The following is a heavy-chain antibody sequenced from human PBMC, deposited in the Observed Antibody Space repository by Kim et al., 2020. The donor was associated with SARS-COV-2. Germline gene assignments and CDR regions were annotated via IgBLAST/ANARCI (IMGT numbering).Heavy chain of an antibody. CDR2: INAGNGNT. V-gene: IGHV1-3*01. D-gene: IGHD6-25*01. Sequence: ASVKVSCKASGYTFTSYAMHWVRQAPGQRLEWMGWINAGNGNTKYSQKFQGRVTITRDTSASTAYMELSSLKSEDTAVYYCARDHPRSGHYYGMDVCGQGTTVTVSS. CDR3: ARDHPRSGHYYGMDV. J-gene: IGHJ6*02. CDR1: GYTFTSYA.